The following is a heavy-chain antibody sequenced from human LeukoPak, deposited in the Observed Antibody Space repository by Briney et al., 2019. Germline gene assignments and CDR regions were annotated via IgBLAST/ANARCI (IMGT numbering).Heavy chain of an antibody. CDR3: ARLIAADPQLDY. Sequence: SETLSLTCTVSGGSISSGGFYWSWIRQPPGKGLEWIGYIHHSGDTYQNPSLKSRVTVSSDRSKNEFYLKLSSVTAADTAVYYCARLIAADPQLDYWGQGTLVTVSS. D-gene: IGHD6-25*01. V-gene: IGHV4-30-2*01. CDR2: IHHSGDT. CDR1: GGSISSGGFY. J-gene: IGHJ4*02.